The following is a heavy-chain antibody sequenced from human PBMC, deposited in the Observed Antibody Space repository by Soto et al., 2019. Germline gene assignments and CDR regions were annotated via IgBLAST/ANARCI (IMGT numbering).Heavy chain of an antibody. CDR2: IYHSGST. Sequence: SETLSLTCAVSGGSISSGGYSWSWIRQPPGKGLEWIGYIYHSGSTYYNPSLKSRVTISVDRSKNQFSLKLSSVTAADTAVYYCARESRSGPEFDYWGQGTLVTVSS. D-gene: IGHD1-26*01. J-gene: IGHJ4*02. CDR1: GGSISSGGYS. CDR3: ARESRSGPEFDY. V-gene: IGHV4-30-2*01.